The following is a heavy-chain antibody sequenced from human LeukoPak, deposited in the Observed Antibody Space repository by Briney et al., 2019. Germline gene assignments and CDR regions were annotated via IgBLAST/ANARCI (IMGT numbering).Heavy chain of an antibody. CDR2: NSGTT. V-gene: IGHV4-4*02. J-gene: IGHJ4*02. Sequence: SGTLSLTCTVSGASISSRNWWGWLRQPPGMGLEWIGSNSGTTYFNPSLKSRVTISVDASKNQFSLKLSSVAAADTAIYYCARTYSSGQGAYYWGQGTLVTVSS. D-gene: IGHD3-22*01. CDR3: ARTYSSGQGAYY. CDR1: GASISSRNW.